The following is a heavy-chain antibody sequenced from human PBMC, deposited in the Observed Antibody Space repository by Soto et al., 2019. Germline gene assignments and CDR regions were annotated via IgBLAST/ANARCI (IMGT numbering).Heavy chain of an antibody. V-gene: IGHV1-69*06. J-gene: IGHJ3*02. CDR2: IIPIFGTA. D-gene: IGHD5-18*01. CDR1: GCTFSSYA. Sequence: SVKVSCKASGCTFSSYAISWVRQAPGQGLEWMGGIIPIFGTANYAQKFQGRVTITADKSTSTAYMELSSLRSEDTAVYYCARATSDTAMVSAFDIWGQGTMVIVS. CDR3: ARATSDTAMVSAFDI.